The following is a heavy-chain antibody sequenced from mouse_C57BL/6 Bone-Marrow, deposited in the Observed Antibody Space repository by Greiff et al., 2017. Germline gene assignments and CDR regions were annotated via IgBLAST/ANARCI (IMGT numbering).Heavy chain of an antibody. CDR1: GFTFSSYG. V-gene: IGHV5-6*01. CDR2: ISSGGSYT. J-gene: IGHJ4*01. CDR3: ARQKGAMDY. Sequence: EVQGVESGGDLVKPGGSLKLSCAASGFTFSSYGMSWVRQTPDKRLEWVATISSGGSYTYYPDSVKGRFTISRDNAKNTLYLQMSSLKSEDTAMYYCARQKGAMDYWGQGTSVTGSS.